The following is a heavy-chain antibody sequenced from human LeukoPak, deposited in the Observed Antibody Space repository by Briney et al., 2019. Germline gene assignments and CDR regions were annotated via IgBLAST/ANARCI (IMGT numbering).Heavy chain of an antibody. J-gene: IGHJ4*02. CDR1: GFTFTNYW. V-gene: IGHV3-74*01. D-gene: IGHD3-10*01. CDR3: ASELRLGY. Sequence: GGSLRLSCAAPGFTFTNYWMHWVRQVPGKGLVWVSRIKSDGSSTHYADSVKGRFTISRDNARNTLYLQMNSLRAEDTAVYYCASELRLGYWGQGILVTVSS. CDR2: IKSDGSST.